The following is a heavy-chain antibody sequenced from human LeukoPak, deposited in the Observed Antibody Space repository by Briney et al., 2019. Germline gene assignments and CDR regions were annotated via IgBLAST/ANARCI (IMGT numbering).Heavy chain of an antibody. CDR3: VKDRFGGGDLGLTGGMDV. J-gene: IGHJ6*02. D-gene: IGHD2-21*02. Sequence: TGAPPPPSCAASGFIFEDFAMHWARQTAGKGLEWVSLISGGGSGTYYGDSAKGRFTISRDNNKNSLFLQMNSLTTDDTALYYCVKDRFGGGDLGLTGGMDVWGQGTTVTVSS. CDR1: GFIFEDFA. V-gene: IGHV3-43*02. CDR2: ISGGGSGT.